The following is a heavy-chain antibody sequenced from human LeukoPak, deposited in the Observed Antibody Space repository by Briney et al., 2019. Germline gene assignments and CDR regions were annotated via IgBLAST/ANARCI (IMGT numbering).Heavy chain of an antibody. CDR3: AKDLYGAYYDFWSGYSPVDY. CDR1: GFTYSSYA. V-gene: IGHV3-23*01. CDR2: ISGRGGST. J-gene: IGHJ4*02. D-gene: IGHD3-3*01. Sequence: GGSLRLSCAASGFTYSSYAMSWVRHAPGRGLEWVSAISGRGGSTYYADSVKGRFTISRDNSKNTLYLQMNSLRAEDTAVYYCAKDLYGAYYDFWSGYSPVDYWGQGTLVTVSS.